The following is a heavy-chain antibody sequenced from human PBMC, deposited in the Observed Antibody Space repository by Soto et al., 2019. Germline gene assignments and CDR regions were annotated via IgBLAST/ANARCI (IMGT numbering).Heavy chain of an antibody. CDR3: ARENWNYGYFDH. D-gene: IGHD1-7*01. CDR2: LWYDGSYK. CDR1: GFTFSNYG. J-gene: IGHJ4*02. Sequence: QVQLVESGGGVVQPGRSLRLSCAASGFTFSNYGMHWVRQAPGKGLEWVTVLWYDGSYKYYEDSVKGRFTISRDNSKNRLYLQMNSLRAEDTAVYYCARENWNYGYFDHWGQGTLVTVSS. V-gene: IGHV3-33*01.